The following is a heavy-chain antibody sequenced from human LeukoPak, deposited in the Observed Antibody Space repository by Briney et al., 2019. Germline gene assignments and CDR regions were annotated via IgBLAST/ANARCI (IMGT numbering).Heavy chain of an antibody. V-gene: IGHV4-39*01. J-gene: IGHJ4*02. CDR1: GVSISSSSYY. Sequence: SETLSLTCTVSGVSISSSSYYWGWIRQPPGKGLEWIGSIYYSGSTYYNPSLKSRVTISVDTSKNQFSLKLSSVTAADTAVYYCARHMGQQLVLDYWGQGTLVTVSS. D-gene: IGHD6-13*01. CDR2: IYYSGST. CDR3: ARHMGQQLVLDY.